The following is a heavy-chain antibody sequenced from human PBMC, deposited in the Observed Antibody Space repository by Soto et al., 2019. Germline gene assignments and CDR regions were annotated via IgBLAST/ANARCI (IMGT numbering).Heavy chain of an antibody. V-gene: IGHV1-69*01. D-gene: IGHD2-21*02. Sequence: QVQLVQSGAEVKKPGSSVKVSCKASGGTFGSYAISWVRQAPGQGLEWMGGIITIFGTANYAQKFQGRVTITADESTSTAYMELSSLRSEDTAVYYCARGPAYCGGDCSGNFDYWGQGTLVTVSS. J-gene: IGHJ4*02. CDR1: GGTFGSYA. CDR3: ARGPAYCGGDCSGNFDY. CDR2: IITIFGTA.